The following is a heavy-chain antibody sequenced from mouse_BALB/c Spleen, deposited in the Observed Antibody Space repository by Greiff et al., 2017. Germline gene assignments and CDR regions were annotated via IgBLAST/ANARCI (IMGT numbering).Heavy chain of an antibody. Sequence: DVMLVESGGGLVQPGGSRKLSCAASGFTFSSFGMHWVRQAPEKGLEWVAYISSGSSTIYYADTVKGRFTISRDNPKNTLFLQMTSPRSEDKAMYYCARGHYYGSSYGAMDYWGQGTSVTVSS. CDR2: ISSGSSTI. V-gene: IGHV5-17*02. D-gene: IGHD1-1*01. J-gene: IGHJ4*01. CDR1: GFTFSSFG. CDR3: ARGHYYGSSYGAMDY.